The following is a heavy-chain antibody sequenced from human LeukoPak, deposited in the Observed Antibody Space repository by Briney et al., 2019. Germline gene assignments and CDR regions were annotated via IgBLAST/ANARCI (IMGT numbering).Heavy chain of an antibody. Sequence: SVKVSCKASGGTFSSYAISWVRQAPGQGLEWMGGIIPIFGTANYAQKFQGRVTITTDESTSTAYMELSSLRSEDTAVYYCASGPLIAVAGTSYFDYWGQGALVTVSS. CDR2: IIPIFGTA. D-gene: IGHD6-19*01. J-gene: IGHJ4*02. V-gene: IGHV1-69*05. CDR3: ASGPLIAVAGTSYFDY. CDR1: GGTFSSYA.